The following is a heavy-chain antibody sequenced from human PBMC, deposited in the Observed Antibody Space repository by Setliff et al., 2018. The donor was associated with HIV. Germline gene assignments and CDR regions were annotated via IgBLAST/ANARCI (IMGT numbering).Heavy chain of an antibody. J-gene: IGHJ3*01. CDR3: ARGISPPDALDL. CDR2: ISAYNGNV. V-gene: IGHV1-18*01. CDR1: GYTFTSFG. Sequence: ASVKVSCKASGYTFTSFGVSWLRRAPGQGLEWMGWISAYNGNVKFGRRFQGRVIMTTETPTMTAYMELKSLRSDDTAMYYCARGISPPDALDLWGQGTVVTVSS.